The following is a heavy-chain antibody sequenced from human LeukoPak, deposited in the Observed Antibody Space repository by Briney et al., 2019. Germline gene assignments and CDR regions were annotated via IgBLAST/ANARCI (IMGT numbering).Heavy chain of an antibody. CDR1: GGSISSGGYY. CDR3: ARDDRLYYYMDV. D-gene: IGHD3-22*01. Sequence: KPSETLSLTCTVSGGSISSGGYYWSWIRQHPGKGLEWIGYIYYSGSTYYNPSLKSRVTISVDTSKNQFSLKLSSVTAADTAVYYCARDDRLYYYMDVWGKGTTVTVSS. CDR2: IYYSGST. V-gene: IGHV4-31*03. J-gene: IGHJ6*03.